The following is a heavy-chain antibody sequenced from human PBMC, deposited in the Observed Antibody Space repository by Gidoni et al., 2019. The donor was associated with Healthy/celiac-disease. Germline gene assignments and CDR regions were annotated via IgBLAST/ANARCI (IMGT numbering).Heavy chain of an antibody. V-gene: IGHV4-34*01. CDR1: GGSFRGYY. D-gene: IGHD6-13*01. CDR2: INHSGST. Sequence: QVQLQQWGAGLLKPSETLSLTCAVYGGSFRGYYWIWIRQPPGKGLEWIGEINHSGSTNYNPSLKSRVTISVDTSKNQFSLKLSSVTAADTAVYYCARAGAVSIAAAAPWAYWGQGTLVTVSS. CDR3: ARAGAVSIAAAAPWAY. J-gene: IGHJ4*02.